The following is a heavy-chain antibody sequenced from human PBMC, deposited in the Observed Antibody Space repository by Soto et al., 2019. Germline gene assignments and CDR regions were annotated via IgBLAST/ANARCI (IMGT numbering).Heavy chain of an antibody. Sequence: SETLSLTCTVSGGSISSYYWSWIRQPPGKGLGWIGYIYYSGSTNYNPSLKSRVTISVDTSKNQFSLKLSSVTAADTAVYYCARTVVVPAATDYWGQGTLVTVSS. CDR1: GGSISSYY. CDR3: ARTVVVPAATDY. J-gene: IGHJ4*02. CDR2: IYYSGST. D-gene: IGHD2-2*01. V-gene: IGHV4-59*01.